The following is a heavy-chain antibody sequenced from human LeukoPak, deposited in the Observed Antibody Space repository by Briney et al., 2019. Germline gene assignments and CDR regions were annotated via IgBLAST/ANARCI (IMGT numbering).Heavy chain of an antibody. Sequence: PGGSLGLSCATSGFNFHYYNMAWVRQAPGKGLEWLATTDKEGTGTEHTDSVKGRFTISRDNSKNTLYLQMNSLRAEDTAVYYCATERSNSLNYWGQGTLVTVSS. CDR3: ATERSNSLNY. CDR2: TDKEGTGT. V-gene: IGHV3-30*14. J-gene: IGHJ4*02. D-gene: IGHD6-6*01. CDR1: GFNFHYYN.